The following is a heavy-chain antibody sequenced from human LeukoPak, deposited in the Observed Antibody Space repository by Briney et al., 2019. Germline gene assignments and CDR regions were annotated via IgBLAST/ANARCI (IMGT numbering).Heavy chain of an antibody. D-gene: IGHD6-13*01. V-gene: IGHV4-59*01. CDR3: AAISSSWYSTGFDP. CDR2: IYYSGST. CDR1: GGSISSYY. Sequence: SETLSLTCTVSGGSISSYYWSWIRQPPGKGLEWIGYIYYSGSTNYNPSLKSRVTISVDTSKNQFSLKLSSVTAADTAVHYCAAISSSWYSTGFDPWGQGTLVTVSS. J-gene: IGHJ5*02.